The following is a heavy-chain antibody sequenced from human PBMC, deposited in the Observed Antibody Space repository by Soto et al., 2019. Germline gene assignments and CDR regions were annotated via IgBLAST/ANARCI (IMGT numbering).Heavy chain of an antibody. CDR3: ARDSSGWSVDAFDI. Sequence: GGSLRLSCAASGFTVSSNYMSWVRQAPGKGLEWVSVIYSGGSTYYADSVKGRFTISRHNSKNTLYLQMNSLRAEDTAVYHCARDSSGWSVDAFDIWGQGTMVTVSS. V-gene: IGHV3-53*04. CDR2: IYSGGST. CDR1: GFTVSSNY. J-gene: IGHJ3*02. D-gene: IGHD6-19*01.